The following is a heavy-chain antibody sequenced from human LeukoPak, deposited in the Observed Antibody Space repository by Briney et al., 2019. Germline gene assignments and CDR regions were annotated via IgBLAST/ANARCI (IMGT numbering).Heavy chain of an antibody. CDR2: ISDTSSFI. CDR1: GFSFSDYS. CDR3: ARVWEGSSWYNPNPPTLFDP. V-gene: IGHV3-21*01. J-gene: IGHJ5*02. D-gene: IGHD6-13*01. Sequence: EGSLRLSCAVSGFSFSDYSMNWVRQAPGKGLEWVASISDTSSFIYYRDSVKGRFTISRDNARNSVYLETNSLRAEDTAVYYCARVWEGSSWYNPNPPTLFDPWGQGTLVTVSS.